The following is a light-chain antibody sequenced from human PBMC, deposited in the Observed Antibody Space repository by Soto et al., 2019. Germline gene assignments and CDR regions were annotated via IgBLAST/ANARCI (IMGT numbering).Light chain of an antibody. CDR3: AAWDDSLNGFV. Sequence: QSVLTQPPSASVAPGQRVTSSCSGSSSNIGSNTVNWYQQLPGTAPKLLIYTNNQRPSGVRDRFSGSRSGTSASLAISGLQSEDEADYYCAAWDDSLNGFVFGTGTKVTVL. CDR1: SSNIGSNT. CDR2: TNN. V-gene: IGLV1-44*01. J-gene: IGLJ1*01.